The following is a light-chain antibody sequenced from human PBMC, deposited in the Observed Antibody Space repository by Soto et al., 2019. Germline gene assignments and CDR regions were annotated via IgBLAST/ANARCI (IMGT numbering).Light chain of an antibody. CDR3: QAWDNSTYV. Sequence: SYEPTQPPSVSVSPGQTASITCSGDKLGDKYACWYQQKPGQSPVLVIYQDSKRPSGIPERFSGSNSGNTATLTISGTQAMDEADYYCQAWDNSTYVFGTGTKVTVL. CDR2: QDS. V-gene: IGLV3-1*01. J-gene: IGLJ1*01. CDR1: KLGDKY.